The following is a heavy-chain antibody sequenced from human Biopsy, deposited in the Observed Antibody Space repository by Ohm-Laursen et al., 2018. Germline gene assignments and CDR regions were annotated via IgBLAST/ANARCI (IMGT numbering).Heavy chain of an antibody. CDR3: AHGSGSYYKWDF. V-gene: IGHV4-59*08. J-gene: IGHJ4*02. D-gene: IGHD3-10*01. CDR2: IFDRGTT. Sequence: TLSLTCSVSGGLNSNYYWSWIRQSPGKGLEWVGHIFDRGTTNYNPSLKSRVTMSVDTSKKQFSLRMTSVTAADTAVYYCAHGSGSYYKWDFWGRGTLVTVSS. CDR1: GGLNSNYY.